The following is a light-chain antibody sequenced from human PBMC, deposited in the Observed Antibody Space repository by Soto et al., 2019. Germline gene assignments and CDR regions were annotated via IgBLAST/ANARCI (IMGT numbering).Light chain of an antibody. CDR3: QKYNSAPRT. V-gene: IGKV1-27*01. J-gene: IGKJ1*01. CDR1: QGFIDY. CDR2: AAS. Sequence: DIQMTQSPSSLPPSVEAEATILSRPIQGFIDYLAWYQQKPGKAPKLLIYAASTLQSGVPSRFSGSGAGTDFTLTITSLQPEDVATYYCQKYNSAPRTFGQGTKVEIK.